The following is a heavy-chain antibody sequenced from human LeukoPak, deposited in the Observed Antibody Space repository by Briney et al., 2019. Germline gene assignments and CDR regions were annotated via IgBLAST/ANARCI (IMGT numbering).Heavy chain of an antibody. J-gene: IGHJ4*02. CDR3: ARNSGYGPYYFDY. CDR1: GYTFTSYG. Sequence: ASVKVSCKASGYTFTSYGISWVRQAPGQGLEWMGWISAYNGNTKYSQKFQGRVTITRDTSASTAYMELSSLRSEDTAVYYCARNSGYGPYYFDYWGQGTLVTVSS. CDR2: ISAYNGNT. D-gene: IGHD5-18*01. V-gene: IGHV1-18*01.